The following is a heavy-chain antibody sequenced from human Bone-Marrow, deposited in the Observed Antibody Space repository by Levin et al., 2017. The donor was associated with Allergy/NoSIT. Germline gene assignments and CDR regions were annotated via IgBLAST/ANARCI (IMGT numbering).Heavy chain of an antibody. CDR3: VARGEQWLSGWFDP. Sequence: KPSGPTLVKPTQTLTLTCTFSGMSLNSSGVGVGWIRQPPGKALEWLALIYWDGDERYSPSLKSRLSITKDTSKNQVVVSMTNMDPVDTATYYCVARGEQWLSGWFDPWGRGTLVTVSS. CDR1: GMSLNSSGVG. V-gene: IGHV2-5*02. CDR2: IYWDGDE. J-gene: IGHJ5*02. D-gene: IGHD6-19*01.